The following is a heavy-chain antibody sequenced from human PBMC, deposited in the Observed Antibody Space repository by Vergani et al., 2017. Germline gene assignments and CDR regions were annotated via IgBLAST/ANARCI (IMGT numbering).Heavy chain of an antibody. CDR3: ASAYGSGSYYNDYYFDY. CDR1: GGSFSGYY. Sequence: QVQLQQWGAGLLKPSETLSLTCAVYGGSFSGYYWNWIRQPPGKGLEWIGYIYYSGSTNYNPSLKSRVTISVETSKNQFSLKLSSVTAADTAVYYCASAYGSGSYYNDYYFDYWGQGTLVTVSS. D-gene: IGHD3-10*01. V-gene: IGHV4-34*11. J-gene: IGHJ4*02. CDR2: IYYSGST.